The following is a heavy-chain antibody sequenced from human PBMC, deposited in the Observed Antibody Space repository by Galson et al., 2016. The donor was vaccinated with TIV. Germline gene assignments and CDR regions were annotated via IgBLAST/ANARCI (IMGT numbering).Heavy chain of an antibody. Sequence: SLRLSCAASGSTFSNYKMNWVRQAPGKGLEWLSHISSSGSTIYNADSVKGRFTISRDNGKKSLYLQMNSLRAEDTAVYYCAGGSYRSSWTSIYSYYGMDVWGQGTTVTVSS. CDR3: AGGSYRSSWTSIYSYYGMDV. J-gene: IGHJ6*02. D-gene: IGHD6-13*01. CDR1: GSTFSNYK. CDR2: ISSSGSTI. V-gene: IGHV3-48*03.